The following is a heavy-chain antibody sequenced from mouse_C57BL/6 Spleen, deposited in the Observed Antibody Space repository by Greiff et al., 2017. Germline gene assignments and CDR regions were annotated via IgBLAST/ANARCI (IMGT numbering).Heavy chain of an antibody. J-gene: IGHJ4*01. CDR3: ARWLLPAYAMDY. Sequence: VQLQQPGAELVRPGSSVKLSCKASGYTFTSYWMHWVKQRPIQGLEWIGNIDPSDSETHYNQKFKDKATLTVDKSSSTAYMQLSSLTSEDSAAYYCARWLLPAYAMDYWGQGTSVTVSS. CDR1: GYTFTSYW. D-gene: IGHD2-3*01. CDR2: IDPSDSET. V-gene: IGHV1-52*01.